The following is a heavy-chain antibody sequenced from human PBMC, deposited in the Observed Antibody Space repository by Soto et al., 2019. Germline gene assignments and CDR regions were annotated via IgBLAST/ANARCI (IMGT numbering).Heavy chain of an antibody. V-gene: IGHV3-30*03. D-gene: IGHD3-22*01. J-gene: IGHJ1*01. CDR1: GFTFSSYG. CDR3: ARDGVGYYDSSGYSAYFQH. Sequence: PGGSLRLSCAASGFTFSSYGMHWVRQAPGKGLEWVAVISYDGSNKYYADSVKGRFTISRDNSKNTLYLQMNSLRAEDTAVYYCARDGVGYYDSSGYSAYFQHWGQGTLVTVPQ. CDR2: ISYDGSNK.